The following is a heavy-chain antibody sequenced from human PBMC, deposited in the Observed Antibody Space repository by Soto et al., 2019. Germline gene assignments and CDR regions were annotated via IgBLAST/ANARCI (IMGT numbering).Heavy chain of an antibody. D-gene: IGHD3-10*01. CDR3: ARRESCGSGSLNY. V-gene: IGHV1-18*01. Sequence: QVQLVQSGAEVKKPGASVKVSCKASGYTLTTYGTSWVRQAPGQGLEWMGWISAYNSNTNYAQKLQGRGTMTTDTSTSTAYMELRSLRSGDTAVYYCARRESCGSGSLNYWSQGTLVTVSS. CDR1: GYTLTTYG. CDR2: ISAYNSNT. J-gene: IGHJ4*02.